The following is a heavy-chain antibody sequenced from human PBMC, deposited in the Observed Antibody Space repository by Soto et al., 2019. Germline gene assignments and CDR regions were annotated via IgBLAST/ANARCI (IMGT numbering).Heavy chain of an antibody. CDR1: GFSLSTSGMR. CDR3: ARLTIAAAGYYFDY. D-gene: IGHD6-13*01. V-gene: IGHV2-70*04. J-gene: IGHJ4*01. CDR2: IDWDDDK. Sequence: SGPTLVNPTQTLTLTCTFSGFSLSTSGMRVSWIRQPPVKALAWPARIDWDDDKFYSTSLKTRLTISKDTSKNQVVLTMTNRDHLDTALYSCARLTIAAAGYYFDYGGYGTLVTVSS.